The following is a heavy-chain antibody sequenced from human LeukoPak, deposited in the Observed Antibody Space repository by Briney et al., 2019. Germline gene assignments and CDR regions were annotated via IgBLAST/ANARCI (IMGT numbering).Heavy chain of an antibody. CDR2: INPIGVRT. Sequence: ASVKASCKAAGYTFTSYYMHWGRQSPGQGLGGMGIINPIGVRTSYAQKFQCRVTRTREMSTSTVYTELRSLRSEDTAVYYCARGLELPRFDPWGQGTLVTVSS. J-gene: IGHJ5*02. CDR1: GYTFTSYY. V-gene: IGHV1-46*01. CDR3: ARGLELPRFDP. D-gene: IGHD1-7*01.